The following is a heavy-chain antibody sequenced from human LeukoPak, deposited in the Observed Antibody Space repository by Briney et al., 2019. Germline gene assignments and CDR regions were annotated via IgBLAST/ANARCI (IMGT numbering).Heavy chain of an antibody. CDR1: GFTVSSNY. Sequence: GGSLRLSCAASGFTVSSNYMNWVRQAPGKGLEWVSVIYSGGSTYYADSVKGRFTISRDNSKNTLYLQMNSLRPEDTAVYYCSRDRGSYAWDYWGQGTLVTVSS. CDR3: SRDRGSYAWDY. D-gene: IGHD5-12*01. V-gene: IGHV3-66*02. J-gene: IGHJ4*02. CDR2: IYSGGST.